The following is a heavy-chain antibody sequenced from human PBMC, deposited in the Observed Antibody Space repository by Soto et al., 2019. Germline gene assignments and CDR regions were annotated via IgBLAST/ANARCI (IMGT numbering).Heavy chain of an antibody. D-gene: IGHD7-27*01. CDR1: GFTFSDYY. CDR3: ERDLGHLAIDY. Sequence: QVQLVESGGGLVKPEGSLRLSCAASGFTFSDYYMSWIRQAPGKGLEWFSYISSGGTPIYYADSVKGRFTISRDNAKNSLYLQMNSLRAEATAVYYCERDLGHLAIDYWGQGALVTVSS. CDR2: ISSGGTPI. J-gene: IGHJ4*02. V-gene: IGHV3-11*01.